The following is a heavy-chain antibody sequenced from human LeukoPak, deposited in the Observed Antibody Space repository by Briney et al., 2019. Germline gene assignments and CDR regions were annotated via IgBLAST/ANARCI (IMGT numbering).Heavy chain of an antibody. J-gene: IGHJ4*02. CDR2: INQGGSDK. Sequence: PGGSLRLSCAASGFTFSGHWMSWVRQAPGKGPEWVANINQGGSDKYYVDSVKGRFTISRDNANNLLYLQMNSLRGEDTAVYYCTRDRSRAEDDWCQGTLVTVSS. D-gene: IGHD1-14*01. CDR1: GFTFSGHW. CDR3: TRDRSRAEDD. V-gene: IGHV3-7*01.